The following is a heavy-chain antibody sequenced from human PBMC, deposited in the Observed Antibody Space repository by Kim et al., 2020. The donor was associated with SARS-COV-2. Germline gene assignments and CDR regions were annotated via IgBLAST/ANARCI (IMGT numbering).Heavy chain of an antibody. V-gene: IGHV1-18*01. CDR3: ARDRWSL. J-gene: IGHJ4*02. D-gene: IGHD6-13*01. Sequence: NGNTNYAQKLQGRVTMTTDTSTSTAYMELRSLRSDDTAVYYCARDRWSLWGQGTLVTVSS. CDR2: NGNT.